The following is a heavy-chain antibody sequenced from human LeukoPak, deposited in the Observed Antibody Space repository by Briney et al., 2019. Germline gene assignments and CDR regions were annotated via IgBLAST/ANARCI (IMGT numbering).Heavy chain of an antibody. Sequence: SETLSLTCTVSGGSISSYYWSWIRQPAGKGLEWIGRIYTSGSTNYNPSLKSRVTISVDTSKNQFSLKLSSVTAADTAVYYCARHDSSSRYFDYWGQGTLVTVSS. CDR3: ARHDSSSRYFDY. CDR1: GGSISSYY. V-gene: IGHV4-4*07. D-gene: IGHD6-13*01. J-gene: IGHJ4*02. CDR2: IYTSGST.